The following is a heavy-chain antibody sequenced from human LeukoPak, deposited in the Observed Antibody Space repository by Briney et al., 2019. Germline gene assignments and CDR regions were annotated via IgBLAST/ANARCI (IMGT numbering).Heavy chain of an antibody. CDR2: ISSSGSTI. CDR1: GFTFSDYY. J-gene: IGHJ6*03. CDR3: ARVGYCSSTSCYGDYYYYYMDV. D-gene: IGHD2-2*01. Sequence: AGGSLRRSCAASGFTFSDYYMSWIRQAPGKGLEWVSYISSSGSTIYYADSVKGRFTISRDNAKNSLYLQMNSLRAEDTAVYYCARVGYCSSTSCYGDYYYYYMDVWGKGTTVTVSS. V-gene: IGHV3-11*04.